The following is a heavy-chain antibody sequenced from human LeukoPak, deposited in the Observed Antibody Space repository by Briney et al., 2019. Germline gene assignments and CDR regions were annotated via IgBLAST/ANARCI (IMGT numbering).Heavy chain of an antibody. CDR1: GFTFSSYE. Sequence: GGSLRLSCAASGFTFSSYEMNWVRQAPGKGLEWVSYISSSGSTIYYADPVKGRFTISRDNAKNSLYLQMNSLRAEDTAVYYCARETTCSGGSCDYNRFDYWGQGTLVTVSS. J-gene: IGHJ4*02. CDR3: ARETTCSGGSCDYNRFDY. D-gene: IGHD2-15*01. CDR2: ISSSGSTI. V-gene: IGHV3-48*03.